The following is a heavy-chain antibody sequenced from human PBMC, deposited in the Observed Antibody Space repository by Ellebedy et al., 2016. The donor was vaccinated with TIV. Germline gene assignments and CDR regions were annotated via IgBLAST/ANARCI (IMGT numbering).Heavy chain of an antibody. CDR3: VRGSRTVGGIYYYTGMDV. Sequence: GESLKISCAASGFTFNIYDFHWVRQPTGNSLEWVSAVGTAGDTYYPDSVKGRFTISRENAKNSLYLQMNSLTGEDTAVYYCVRGSRTVGGIYYYTGMDVWGQGTTVTVSS. CDR2: VGTAGDT. J-gene: IGHJ6*02. CDR1: GFTFNIYD. V-gene: IGHV3-13*01. D-gene: IGHD3-10*01.